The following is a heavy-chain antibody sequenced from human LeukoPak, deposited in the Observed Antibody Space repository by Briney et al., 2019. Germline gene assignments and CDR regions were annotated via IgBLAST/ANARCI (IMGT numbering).Heavy chain of an antibody. CDR3: ARQRYSSGWYDLGFFDL. CDR2: IYYSGST. Sequence: SETLSLTCTVSGGSISSSSYYWGWIRQPPGKGLEWIGSIYYSGSTYYNPSLKSRVTISVDTSKNQFSLKLSSVTAADTAVYYCARQRYSSGWYDLGFFDLWGRGTLVTVSS. CDR1: GGSISSSSYY. V-gene: IGHV4-39*01. J-gene: IGHJ2*01. D-gene: IGHD6-19*01.